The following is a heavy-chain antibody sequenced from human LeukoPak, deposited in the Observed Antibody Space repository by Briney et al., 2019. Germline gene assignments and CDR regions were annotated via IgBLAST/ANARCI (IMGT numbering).Heavy chain of an antibody. CDR1: GGSISSSSYY. V-gene: IGHV4-39*07. D-gene: IGHD6-13*01. J-gene: IGHJ4*02. CDR3: ASDSSSWHYFDY. Sequence: PSETLSLTCTVSGGSISSSSYYWGWIRQPPGKGLEWIGSIYYSGSTYYNPSLKSRVTISVDTSKNQFSLKLSSVTAADTAVYYCASDSSSWHYFDYWGQGTLITVSS. CDR2: IYYSGST.